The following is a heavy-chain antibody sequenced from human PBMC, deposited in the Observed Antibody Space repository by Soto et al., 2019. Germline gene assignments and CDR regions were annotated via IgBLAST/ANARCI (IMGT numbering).Heavy chain of an antibody. J-gene: IGHJ4*02. CDR2: NYHSGTT. CDR3: VREAYIGYGHAIDH. Sequence: PSETPSLTCAFSGVPIRAYYWGSIPQPPVKGLEWIGYNYHSGTTNYNPSLKSRVTISVDTSKNQFSLRLTSVTAAATAIYYCVREAYIGYGHAIDHWGQGTLVTVS. V-gene: IGHV4-59*01. CDR1: GVPIRAYY. D-gene: IGHD5-12*01.